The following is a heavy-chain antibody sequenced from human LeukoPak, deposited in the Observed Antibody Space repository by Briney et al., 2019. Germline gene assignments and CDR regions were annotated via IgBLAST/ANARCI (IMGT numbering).Heavy chain of an antibody. Sequence: SVKVSCKASGGTFSTYAISWVRQAPGQGLDWMGGIIPMFGIANYAQKFQDRVTITADESTNTAYMELSSLRSEDTAVYYCARSTSGIAARRFFDYWGQGTLVTVSS. V-gene: IGHV1-69*13. CDR3: ARSTSGIAARRFFDY. CDR2: IIPMFGIA. CDR1: GGTFSTYA. D-gene: IGHD6-6*01. J-gene: IGHJ4*02.